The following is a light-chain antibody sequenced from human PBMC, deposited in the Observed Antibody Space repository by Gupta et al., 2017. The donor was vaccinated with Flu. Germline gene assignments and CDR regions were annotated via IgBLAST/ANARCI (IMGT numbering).Light chain of an antibody. CDR2: DAS. V-gene: IGKV1-33*01. Sequence: PASLAASVGDRVTITFQASQGIKKYLHWFRQKPGKAPELLIYDASNLKTGVPSKFSGSGYGTDFTFTISSLQPEDFATYYCRQYGDLPYTFGQGTKLEIK. J-gene: IGKJ2*01. CDR1: QGIKKY. CDR3: RQYGDLPYT.